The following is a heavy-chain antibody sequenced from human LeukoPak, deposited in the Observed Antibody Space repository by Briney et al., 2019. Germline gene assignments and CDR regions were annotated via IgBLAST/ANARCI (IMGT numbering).Heavy chain of an antibody. Sequence: GRSLRLSCRASGFSLSDYPAMHWVRQAPGKGLEWVAFIWYDGSDKYYADSVKGRFTISRDSSQSALYLQMNSLRPEDTAVYYCAKDQGGNYYDYMDVWGEGTTVTVSS. CDR2: IWYDGSDK. CDR3: AKDQGGNYYDYMDV. D-gene: IGHD3-16*01. V-gene: IGHV3-30*04. CDR1: GFSLSDYPA. J-gene: IGHJ6*03.